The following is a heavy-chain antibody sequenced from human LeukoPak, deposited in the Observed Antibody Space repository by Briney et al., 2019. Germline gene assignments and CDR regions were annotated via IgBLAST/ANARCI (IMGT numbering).Heavy chain of an antibody. CDR3: ASGSYYCFDY. V-gene: IGHV3-7*01. CDR2: IKQDGSEE. J-gene: IGHJ4*02. CDR1: GLTFSSYW. D-gene: IGHD1-26*01. Sequence: AGGSLRLSCAASGLTFSSYWMSWVRQAPGKGLEWVANIKQDGSEEYYVDSVKGRFTISRDNAKNSLYLQMNSLRAEDTAVYYCASGSYYCFDYWGQGTLVTVSS.